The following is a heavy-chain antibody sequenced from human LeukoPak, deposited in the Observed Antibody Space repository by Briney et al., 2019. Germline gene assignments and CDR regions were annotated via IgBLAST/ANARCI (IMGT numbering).Heavy chain of an antibody. CDR1: GGSISSYY. J-gene: IGHJ6*02. CDR2: IYSTGTT. CDR3: AKNFGSGSYPLPEYGLDV. Sequence: PLETLSLTCTVSGGSISSYYLSWIRQPPGKGLEWIGYIYSTGTTNYNPSLKSRVTLSVDTSRNQFSLKLSSVTAADTAVYYCAKNFGSGSYPLPEYGLDVWGQGTTVTVSS. V-gene: IGHV4-59*01. D-gene: IGHD3-10*01.